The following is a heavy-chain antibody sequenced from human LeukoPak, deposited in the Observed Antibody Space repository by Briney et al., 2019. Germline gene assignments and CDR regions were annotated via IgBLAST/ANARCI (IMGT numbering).Heavy chain of an antibody. CDR2: IIPIFGTA. J-gene: IGHJ3*02. CDR3: ARTRNIVVVPAAMSAFDI. Sequence: SVKVSCKASVGTCSSYAISWVRQAPGQGLEWMGGIIPIFGTANYAQKFQGRVTITADESTSTAYMELSSLRSEDTAVYYCARTRNIVVVPAAMSAFDIWGQGTMVTVSS. CDR1: VGTCSSYA. D-gene: IGHD2-2*01. V-gene: IGHV1-69*13.